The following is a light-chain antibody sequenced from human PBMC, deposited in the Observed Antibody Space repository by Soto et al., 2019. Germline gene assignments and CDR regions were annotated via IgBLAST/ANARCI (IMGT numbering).Light chain of an antibody. CDR2: DVS. CDR1: SSDIGDYGY. Sequence: QSVLTQPASVSGSPGQSITISCTGTSSDIGDYGYVSWYQQHPGKAPKLMIYDVSNRPSGVSNRFSGSESGNTASLTISGLQAEDEADYYCSSFTTSSTLVVFGGGTQLTVL. V-gene: IGLV2-14*01. CDR3: SSFTTSSTLVV. J-gene: IGLJ2*01.